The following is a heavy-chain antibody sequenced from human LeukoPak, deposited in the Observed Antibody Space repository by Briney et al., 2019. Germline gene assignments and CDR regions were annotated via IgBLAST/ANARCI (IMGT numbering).Heavy chain of an antibody. D-gene: IGHD7-27*01. Sequence: QPGGSLRLSCAASGFTFSSYAMSWVRQAPGKGLEWVGRIRGKSNTYATSYAASVKGRFFLSRDDSKKTAYLRMTGLKTEDTAVYYCTTPYPLGWGQGTLVTVSS. V-gene: IGHV3-73*01. CDR3: TTPYPLG. CDR1: GFTFSSYA. CDR2: IRGKSNTYAT. J-gene: IGHJ4*02.